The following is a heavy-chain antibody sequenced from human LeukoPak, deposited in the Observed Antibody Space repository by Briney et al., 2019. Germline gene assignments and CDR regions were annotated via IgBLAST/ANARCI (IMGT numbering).Heavy chain of an antibody. V-gene: IGHV4-38-2*02. J-gene: IGHJ4*02. CDR2: IYHSGST. D-gene: IGHD3-10*01. CDR3: ARERTAPRFGDFLY. CDR1: GYSISSGYY. Sequence: PSETLSLACTVSGYSISSGYYWGWIRQPPGKGLEWIGSIYHSGSTNYNPSLESRVTISIDTSKNQFSLRLSSVTAADTAVYFCARERTAPRFGDFLYWGQGSRVSVSS.